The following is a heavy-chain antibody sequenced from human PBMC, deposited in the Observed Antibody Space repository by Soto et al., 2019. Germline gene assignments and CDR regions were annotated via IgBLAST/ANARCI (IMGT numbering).Heavy chain of an antibody. CDR3: TSHAPADMIRK. D-gene: IGHD3-22*01. Sequence: EVQLVESGGGLVQPGGSLKLSCVASGFTFSGSSMHWVRQASGKGLEWVGSIRNKANSYATAYAASVKGRFTISRDDSNNTAYLQMNSLKTEDTAVYYCTSHAPADMIRKWGQGTLVTVSS. CDR2: IRNKANSYAT. CDR1: GFTFSGSS. J-gene: IGHJ4*02. V-gene: IGHV3-73*02.